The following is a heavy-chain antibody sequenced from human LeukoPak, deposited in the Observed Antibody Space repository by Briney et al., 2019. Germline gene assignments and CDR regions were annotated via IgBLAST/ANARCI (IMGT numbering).Heavy chain of an antibody. CDR2: ISYDGSNK. D-gene: IGHD6-13*01. J-gene: IGHJ4*02. V-gene: IGHV3-30*18. CDR1: RFPFSSYH. CDR3: AKGALYSSSLETDY. Sequence: GGSLRLPCAASRFPFSSYHVHWVRGAPGKGREWGTVISYDGSNKYYADCVKGRFTISRDNSKNALYLQMNNLRAEDTAVYYCAKGALYSSSLETDYWGQGTLVTVSS.